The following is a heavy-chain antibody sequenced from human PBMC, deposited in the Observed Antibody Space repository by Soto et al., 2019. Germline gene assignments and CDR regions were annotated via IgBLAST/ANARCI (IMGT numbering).Heavy chain of an antibody. CDR2: ISSSSSYI. Sequence: EVQLVESGGGLVKPGGSLRLSCAASGFTFSSYSMNWVRQAPGKGLEWVSSISSSSSYIYYADSVKGRFTISRDNAKNSLYLQMNSLRAEDTAVYYCARVGRRLYGIVVWGQGTTVTVSS. D-gene: IGHD1-1*01. CDR3: ARVGRRLYGIVV. CDR1: GFTFSSYS. V-gene: IGHV3-21*01. J-gene: IGHJ6*02.